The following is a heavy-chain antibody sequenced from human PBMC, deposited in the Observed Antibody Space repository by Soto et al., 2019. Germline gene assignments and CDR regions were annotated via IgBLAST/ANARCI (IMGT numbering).Heavy chain of an antibody. CDR3: ARGFDSSGWYQEGYFQH. CDR2: IYYSGST. Sequence: SETLSLTCTVSGGSISSYYWSWIRQPPGKGLEWIGYIYYSGSTNYNPSLKSRVTISVDTSKNQFSLKLSSVTAADTAVYYCARGFDSSGWYQEGYFQHWGQGTLVTVSS. J-gene: IGHJ1*01. D-gene: IGHD6-19*01. V-gene: IGHV4-59*08. CDR1: GGSISSYY.